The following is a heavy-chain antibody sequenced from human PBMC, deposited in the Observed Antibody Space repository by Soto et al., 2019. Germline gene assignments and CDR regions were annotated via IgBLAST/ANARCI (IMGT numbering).Heavy chain of an antibody. Sequence: PGGSLRLSCTASGFTFGDYAMSWFRQAPGKGLEWVGFIRSKAYGGTTEYAASVKGRFTISRDDSKSIAYLQMNSLKTEDTAVYYCTRVRGGYSYGQGYWGQGTLVTVSS. CDR3: TRVRGGYSYGQGY. V-gene: IGHV3-49*03. J-gene: IGHJ4*02. D-gene: IGHD5-18*01. CDR1: GFTFGDYA. CDR2: IRSKAYGGTT.